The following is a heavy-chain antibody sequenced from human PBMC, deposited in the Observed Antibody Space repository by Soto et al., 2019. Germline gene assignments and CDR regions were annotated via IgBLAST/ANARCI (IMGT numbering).Heavy chain of an antibody. Sequence: QVQLQQWGAGLLKPSETLSLTCAVNGGSFTGYYGAWIRQSPEKGLEWIGEISHSGTTKYNPSLKSRVTISVDPSKNQFSLKLSSVTAADTGMYYCARNGGNTWYYFDSWGQGTVVTVSS. D-gene: IGHD6-13*01. V-gene: IGHV4-34*01. CDR3: ARNGGNTWYYFDS. CDR2: ISHSGTT. J-gene: IGHJ4*02. CDR1: GGSFTGYY.